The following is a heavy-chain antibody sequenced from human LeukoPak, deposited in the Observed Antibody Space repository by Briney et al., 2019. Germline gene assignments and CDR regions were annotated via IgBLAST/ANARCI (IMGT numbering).Heavy chain of an antibody. CDR3: AKDQGFGELLCFDY. J-gene: IGHJ4*02. CDR2: LNWNGAST. D-gene: IGHD3-10*01. Sequence: GGSLRLSCAASGFTFDDYGLSWVRQVPGKGLEWVSGLNWNGASTGYADSVKGRFTISRDNAKNSLYLQMNSLRAEDTAVYYCAKDQGFGELLCFDYWGQGTLVTVSS. V-gene: IGHV3-20*04. CDR1: GFTFDDYG.